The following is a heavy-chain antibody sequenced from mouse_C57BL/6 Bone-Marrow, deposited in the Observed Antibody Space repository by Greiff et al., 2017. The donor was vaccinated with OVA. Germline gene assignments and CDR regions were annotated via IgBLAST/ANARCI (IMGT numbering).Heavy chain of an antibody. V-gene: IGHV1-19*01. Sequence: VQLKQSGPVLVKPGASVKMSCKASGYTFTDYYMNWVKQSHGKSLEWIGVINPYNGGTSYNQKFKGKATLTVDKSSSTAYMELNSLTSEDSAVYYCARRVKGLRYGYFDVWGTGTTVTVSS. D-gene: IGHD1-1*01. J-gene: IGHJ1*03. CDR2: INPYNGGT. CDR3: ARRVKGLRYGYFDV. CDR1: GYTFTDYY.